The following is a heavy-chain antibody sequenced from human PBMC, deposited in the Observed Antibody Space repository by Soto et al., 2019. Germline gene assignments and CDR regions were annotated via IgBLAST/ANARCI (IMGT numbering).Heavy chain of an antibody. CDR1: GGSISSGDYY. CDR2: IYYSGST. Sequence: SETLSLTCTVSGGSISSGDYYWSWIRQPPGKGLEWIGYIYYSGSTYYNPSLKSRVTISVDTSKNQFSLKLSSVTAADTAVYYCARLSRKGPNYYYGMDVWGQGTTVTVSS. CDR3: ARLSRKGPNYYYGMDV. J-gene: IGHJ6*02. V-gene: IGHV4-30-4*01.